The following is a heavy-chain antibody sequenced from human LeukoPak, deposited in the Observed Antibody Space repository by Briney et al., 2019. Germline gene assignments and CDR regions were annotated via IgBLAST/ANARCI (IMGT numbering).Heavy chain of an antibody. D-gene: IGHD3-22*01. CDR2: INPNSGGT. Sequence: ASVKVSCKASGYTFTGYYMHWVRQAPGQGLEWMGWINPNSGGTNYAQKFQGRVTMTRDTSISTAYMELSSLRSEDTAVYYCATVVSGGYYPINWFDPWGQGTLVTVSS. CDR3: ATVVSGGYYPINWFDP. J-gene: IGHJ5*02. CDR1: GYTFTGYY. V-gene: IGHV1-2*02.